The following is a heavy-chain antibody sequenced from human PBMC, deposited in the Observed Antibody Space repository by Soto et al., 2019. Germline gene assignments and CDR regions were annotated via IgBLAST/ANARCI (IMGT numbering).Heavy chain of an antibody. Sequence: GGSLRLSCVGSFGFSLSGSWMAWIRQPPGKRVEWVALIDEVGGVEHYVDAVKGRFTISRDDSKNTLYLQMNSLRVEDTARYFCAKGDGSERLNENDYWGQGTVVTVSS. CDR2: IDEVGGVE. D-gene: IGHD1-1*01. J-gene: IGHJ4*02. CDR3: AKGDGSERLNENDY. CDR1: FGFSLSGSW. V-gene: IGHV3-7*05.